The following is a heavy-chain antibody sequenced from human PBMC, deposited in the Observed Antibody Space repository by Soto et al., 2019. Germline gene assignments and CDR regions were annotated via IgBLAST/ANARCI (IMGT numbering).Heavy chain of an antibody. CDR3: AREGVVRGVIHEYYFDY. D-gene: IGHD3-10*01. J-gene: IGHJ4*02. CDR1: GGSISSGYYY. CDR2: IYYSGST. V-gene: IGHV4-30-4*01. Sequence: SETLSLTCTVSGGSISSGYYYWSWIRQPPGKGLEWIGYIYYSGSTYYNPSLKSRVTISVDTSKNQFSLKLSSVTAADTAVYYCAREGVVRGVIHEYYFDYWGQGTLVTVSS.